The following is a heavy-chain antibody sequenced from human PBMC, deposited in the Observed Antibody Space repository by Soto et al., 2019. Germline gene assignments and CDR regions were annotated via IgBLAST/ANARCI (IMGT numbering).Heavy chain of an antibody. CDR2: ISAGAVAT. CDR1: GVTFSSYA. J-gene: IGHJ4*02. D-gene: IGHD3-22*01. CDR3: AKGRESSGSYRPFDY. V-gene: IGHV3-23*01. Sequence: GGALRVACSASGVTFSSYAMSWVRQAPGKGLEWVSAISAGAVATNYADSVKGRFTISRDNSKNTLYLQMNSLRAEDTAVYYCAKGRESSGSYRPFDYWGQGALVTVSS.